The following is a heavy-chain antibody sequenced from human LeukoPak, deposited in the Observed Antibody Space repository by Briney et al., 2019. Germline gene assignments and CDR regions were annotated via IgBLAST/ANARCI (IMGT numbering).Heavy chain of an antibody. CDR3: ARGNYDILTGYYPAFYFDY. J-gene: IGHJ4*02. Sequence: SETLSLTCAVSGGSISSCNWWSWVRQPPGKGLEWIGEIHHSGSTYYNPSLKSRVTISVDTSKNQFSLKLSSVTAADTAVYYCARGNYDILTGYYPAFYFDYWGQGTLVTVSS. D-gene: IGHD3-9*01. CDR1: GGSISSCNW. V-gene: IGHV4-4*02. CDR2: IHHSGST.